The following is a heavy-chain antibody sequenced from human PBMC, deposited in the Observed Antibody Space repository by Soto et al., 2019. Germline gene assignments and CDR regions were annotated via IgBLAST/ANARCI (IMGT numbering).Heavy chain of an antibody. Sequence: GGSLRLSCAASGFTFSSYAMHWVRQAPGKGLEWVAVISYDGSNKYYADSVKGRFTISRDNSKNTLYLQMNSLRAEDTAVYYCARDNETDYYDSRGARPFDYWGQGTLVTVSS. V-gene: IGHV3-30-3*01. CDR3: ARDNETDYYDSRGARPFDY. D-gene: IGHD3-22*01. CDR1: GFTFSSYA. J-gene: IGHJ4*02. CDR2: ISYDGSNK.